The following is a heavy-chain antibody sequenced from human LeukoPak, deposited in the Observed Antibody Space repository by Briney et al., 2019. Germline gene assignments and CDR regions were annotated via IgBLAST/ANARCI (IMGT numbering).Heavy chain of an antibody. CDR1: GGTFSSYA. CDR2: IIPIFGTA. V-gene: IGHV1-69*01. Sequence: GASVMVSCKASGGTFSSYAISWVRQAPGQGLEWMGGIIPIFGTANYAQKFQGRVTITADESTSTAYMELSSLRSEDTAVYYCARDRGLTGSPLDAFDIWGQGTMVTVSS. CDR3: ARDRGLTGSPLDAFDI. J-gene: IGHJ3*02. D-gene: IGHD6-6*01.